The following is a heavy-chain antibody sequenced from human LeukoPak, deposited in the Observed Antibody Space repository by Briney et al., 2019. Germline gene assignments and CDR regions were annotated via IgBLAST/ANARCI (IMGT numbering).Heavy chain of an antibody. V-gene: IGHV3-66*02. CDR2: IYSGGST. J-gene: IGHJ5*02. Sequence: GGSLRLSCAASGFSFSSYWMSWVRQAPGKGLEWVSVIYSGGSTYYADSVKGRFTISRDNSKNTLYLQMNSLRAEDTAVYYCARDSGSGAWGQGTLVTVSS. D-gene: IGHD3-10*01. CDR3: ARDSGSGA. CDR1: GFSFSSYW.